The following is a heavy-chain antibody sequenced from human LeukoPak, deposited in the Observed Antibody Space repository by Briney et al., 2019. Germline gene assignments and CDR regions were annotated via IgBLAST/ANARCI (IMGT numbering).Heavy chain of an antibody. V-gene: IGHV4-61*02. Sequence: PSETLSLTCTVSGGSISSGSYYWSWIRQPAGKGLEWIGRIYTSGSTNYNPSLKSRVTISVDTSKNQFSLKQSSVTAADTAVCYCARDVVGVTTLDYWGQGTLVTVSS. CDR2: IYTSGST. J-gene: IGHJ4*02. CDR3: ARDVVGVTTLDY. D-gene: IGHD1-26*01. CDR1: GGSISSGSYY.